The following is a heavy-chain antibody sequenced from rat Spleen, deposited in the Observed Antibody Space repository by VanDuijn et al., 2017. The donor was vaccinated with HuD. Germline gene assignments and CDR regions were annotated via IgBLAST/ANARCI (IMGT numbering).Heavy chain of an antibody. CDR3: ARLGLGEDY. J-gene: IGHJ2*01. D-gene: IGHD5-1*01. CDR1: GFSLTNYN. CDR2: IWTGGST. V-gene: IGHV2-30*01. Sequence: QVQLKESGPGLVQPSETLSLTCTVSGFSLTNYNVHWVRQPTGKGLEWMGIIWTGGSTDYNSVLKSRLSISRDTSKSQVFLKLNSLQTEDTGTYYLARLGLGEDYWGQGVMVTVSS.